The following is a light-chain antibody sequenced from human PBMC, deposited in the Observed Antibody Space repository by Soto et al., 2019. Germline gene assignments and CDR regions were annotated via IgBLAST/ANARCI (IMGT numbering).Light chain of an antibody. V-gene: IGKV3-11*01. CDR2: GAS. CDR1: QSVATY. J-gene: IGKJ5*01. CDR3: QQRSDWPIT. Sequence: EIVLTQSPATLSLSPGERATLSCRASQSVATYLAWYQQKPGQAPSLLIYGASNRATGIPARFSGSGSGTDFTLTISSLDPEDFAVYYCQQRSDWPITFGQGTRLEIK.